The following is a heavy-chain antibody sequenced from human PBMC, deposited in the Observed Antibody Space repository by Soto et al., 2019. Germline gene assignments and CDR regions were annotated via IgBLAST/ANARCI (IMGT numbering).Heavy chain of an antibody. V-gene: IGHV3-9*01. CDR3: ARGRVALTVIINWLVP. CDR2: INWNSGST. Sequence: EVQLVESGGGLVQPGRSLRLSCEASGLTFEDYAMHWIRHAPGKGLEWVAGINWNSGSTGYADSVKGRFTISRENVNNSVQLEMSTLKAVDTAMYYCARGRVALTVIINWLVPLVQGTLVTVSS. J-gene: IGHJ5*02. CDR1: GLTFEDYA. D-gene: IGHD3-22*01.